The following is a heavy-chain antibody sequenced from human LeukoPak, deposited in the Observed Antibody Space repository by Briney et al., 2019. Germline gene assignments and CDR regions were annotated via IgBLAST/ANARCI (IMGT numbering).Heavy chain of an antibody. CDR3: AGTMVRGNWFDP. D-gene: IGHD3-10*01. CDR1: GFTFSDYY. V-gene: IGHV3-11*03. J-gene: IGHJ5*02. Sequence: GGSLRPSCAASGFTFSDYYMSWIRQAPGKGLEWVSYISGSSSYTNYADSVKGRFTISRDNAKNSLYLQMNSLRAEDTAVYYCAGTMVRGNWFDPWGQGTLVTVSS. CDR2: ISGSSSYT.